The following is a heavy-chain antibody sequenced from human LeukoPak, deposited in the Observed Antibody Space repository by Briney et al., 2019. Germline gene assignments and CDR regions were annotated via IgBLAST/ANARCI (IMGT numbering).Heavy chain of an antibody. D-gene: IGHD2-15*01. J-gene: IGHJ4*02. CDR3: ASSGPYCSGGSCYYDY. CDR2: MNPNSGNT. CDR1: GYTFTSYD. V-gene: IGHV1-8*01. Sequence: ASVKVSCKASGYTFTSYDINWVRQATGQGLEWMGWMNPNSGNTGYAQKFQGRVTITADKSTSTAYMELSSLRSEDTAVYYCASSGPYCSGGSCYYDYWGQGTLVTVSS.